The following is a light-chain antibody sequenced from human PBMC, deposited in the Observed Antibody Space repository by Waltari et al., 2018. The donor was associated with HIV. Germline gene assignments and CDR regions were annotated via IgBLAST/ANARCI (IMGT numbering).Light chain of an antibody. CDR2: TNN. J-gene: IGLJ2*01. V-gene: IGLV1-44*01. CDR3: AAWDDSLGGLVV. CDR1: SSNIGRNT. Sequence: QSVLTQPPSASGTPGQRVTISCSGSSSNIGRNTVSWYQQIPGTAPRLLIYTNNPRASGVLDRFSGSKSGTSASLAISGLQSEDEAYYSCAAWDDSLGGLVVFGGGTKLTVL.